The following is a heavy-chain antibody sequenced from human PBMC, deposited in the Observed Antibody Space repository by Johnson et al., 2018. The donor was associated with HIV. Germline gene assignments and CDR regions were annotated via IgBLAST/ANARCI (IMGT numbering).Heavy chain of an antibody. D-gene: IGHD3-22*01. CDR2: IRSEDNTYAT. J-gene: IGHJ3*02. V-gene: IGHV3-73*02. Sequence: VQLVESGGGLVQSGGSLKLSCTSSGFTFSGSAMHWVRQASGEGLEWVGRIRSEDNTYATAYAASVKGRFTISRDDSKNTAYLQMNSLKTEDTAVYYCTRTDYTYNYESGGYVDAFDIWGQGTMVTVSS. CDR3: TRTDYTYNYESGGYVDAFDI. CDR1: GFTFSGSA.